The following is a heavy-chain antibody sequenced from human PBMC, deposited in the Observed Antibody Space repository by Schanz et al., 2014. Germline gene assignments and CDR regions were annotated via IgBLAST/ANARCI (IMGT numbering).Heavy chain of an antibody. CDR2: INGYNGDT. J-gene: IGHJ2*01. Sequence: QVQLVQSGAEVKKPGASVKVSCKASGYTFSSYGITWVRQAPGQGLEWVGWINGYNGDTNYALKLQGRVTMTTDTSANTAYMELRSLRSDDTAHYYCVRVPSRDVSVDLWGRGTLVTVSS. CDR1: GYTFSSYG. D-gene: IGHD3-16*01. V-gene: IGHV1-18*01. CDR3: VRVPSRDVSVDL.